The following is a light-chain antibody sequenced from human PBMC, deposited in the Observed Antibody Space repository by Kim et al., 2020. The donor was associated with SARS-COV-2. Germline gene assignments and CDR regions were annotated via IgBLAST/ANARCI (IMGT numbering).Light chain of an antibody. CDR1: QSVSSD. Sequence: LSPGERAPLSCRASQSVSSDLAWYQQKPGQAPRLLIYDASNRGTGIPARFSGGGSGTDFTLTISSLEPEDFAVYYCQQRYSWPLTFGGGTKVDIK. J-gene: IGKJ4*01. V-gene: IGKV3-11*01. CDR2: DAS. CDR3: QQRYSWPLT.